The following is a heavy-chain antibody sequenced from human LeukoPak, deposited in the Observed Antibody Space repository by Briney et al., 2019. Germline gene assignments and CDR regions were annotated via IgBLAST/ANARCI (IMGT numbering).Heavy chain of an antibody. Sequence: SETLSLTCAVYGGSFSGYYWSWIRQPAGKGLEWIGRIYTSGSTNYNPSLKSRVTMSVDTSKNQFSLKLSSVTAADTAVYYCARGVAAAAHFDYWGQGTLVTVSS. CDR3: ARGVAAAAHFDY. CDR1: GGSFSGYY. D-gene: IGHD6-13*01. J-gene: IGHJ4*02. CDR2: IYTSGST. V-gene: IGHV4-59*10.